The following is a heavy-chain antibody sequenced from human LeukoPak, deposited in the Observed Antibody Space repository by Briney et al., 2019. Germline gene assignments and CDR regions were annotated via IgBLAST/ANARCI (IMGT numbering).Heavy chain of an antibody. Sequence: GESLKISCKGSGYSFTSYWIGWVRQMPGKGLEWMGIIYPGDSDTRYSPSSQGQVTISADKSISTAYLQWSSLKASDTAMYYCARSARPYGDLPPNWFDPWGQGTLVTVSS. D-gene: IGHD4-17*01. V-gene: IGHV5-51*01. J-gene: IGHJ5*02. CDR1: GYSFTSYW. CDR2: IYPGDSDT. CDR3: ARSARPYGDLPPNWFDP.